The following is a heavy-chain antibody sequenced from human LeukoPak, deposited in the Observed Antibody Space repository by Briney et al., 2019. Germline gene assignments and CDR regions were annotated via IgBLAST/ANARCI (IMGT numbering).Heavy chain of an antibody. V-gene: IGHV3-48*03. Sequence: GGSLSLSCAASGFTFSSYEMNWFRQPQGKGLEWVSYISSSGSTIYYADSVKGRFTISRDNAKNSLYLQMNSLRAEDTAVYYCARDRRASLDYWGQGTLVTVSS. CDR2: ISSSGSTI. J-gene: IGHJ4*02. CDR3: ARDRRASLDY. CDR1: GFTFSSYE. D-gene: IGHD5-12*01.